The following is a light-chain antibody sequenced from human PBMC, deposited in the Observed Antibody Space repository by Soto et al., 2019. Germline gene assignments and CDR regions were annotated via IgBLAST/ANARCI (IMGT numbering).Light chain of an antibody. CDR3: CSYAGIYTVL. V-gene: IGLV3-27*01. CDR1: VLAKKY. J-gene: IGLJ2*01. Sequence: SYELTQPSSVSVSPGQTARITCSGDVLAKKYARWFQQKPGQAPVLVIYKDSERPSGIPERFSGSSSGTTVTLTISGAQVEDEADYYCCSYAGIYTVLFGGGTKLTVL. CDR2: KDS.